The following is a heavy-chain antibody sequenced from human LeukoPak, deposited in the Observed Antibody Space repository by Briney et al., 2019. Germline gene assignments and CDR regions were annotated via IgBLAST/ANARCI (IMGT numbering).Heavy chain of an antibody. V-gene: IGHV6-1*01. CDR3: ARSGGTAIGNYERATFDY. J-gene: IGHJ4*02. CDR1: GDSVSSNSAA. Sequence: SQTLSLTCDISGDSVSSNSAAWNWIRQSPSRGLEWLGRTFYRSKWYNEYEVSLKSRLTIHADTSKNHFSLQLNSVTPEDTAVSYCARSGGTAIGNYERATFDYWGQGTLVTVSS. CDR2: TFYRSKWYN. D-gene: IGHD1-7*01.